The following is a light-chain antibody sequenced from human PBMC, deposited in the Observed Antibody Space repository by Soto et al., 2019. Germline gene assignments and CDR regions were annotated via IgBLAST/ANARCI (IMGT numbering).Light chain of an antibody. CDR1: SNDVGGYKY. CDR2: EVN. V-gene: IGLV2-14*03. CDR3: SSCSSNNILSYV. J-gene: IGLJ1*01. Sequence: QSALTQPASVSGAPGQSITISCTGTSNDVGGYKYVSWYQQRPGTAPKLIMFEVNNRPSGVSDRFSGSRSANTASLTISGLQAQDEADYYCSSCSSNNILSYVFGTGTKLTVL.